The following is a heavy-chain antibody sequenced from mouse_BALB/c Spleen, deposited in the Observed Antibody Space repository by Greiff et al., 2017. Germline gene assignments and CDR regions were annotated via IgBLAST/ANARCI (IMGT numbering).Heavy chain of an antibody. CDR1: GFTFSSYT. CDR3: ARSFDY. CDR2: ISSGGGNT. Sequence: EVQGVESGGGLVKPGGSLKLSCAASGFTFSSYTMSWVRQTPEKRLEWVATISSGGGNTYYPDSVKGRFTISRDNAKNNLYLQMSSLRSEDTALYYCARSFDYWGQGTTLTVSS. V-gene: IGHV5-9*03. J-gene: IGHJ2*01.